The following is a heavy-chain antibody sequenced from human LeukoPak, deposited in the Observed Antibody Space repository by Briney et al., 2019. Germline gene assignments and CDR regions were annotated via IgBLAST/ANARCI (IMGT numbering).Heavy chain of an antibody. J-gene: IGHJ5*02. Sequence: GASVKVSCKASGYTFTDYYMHGVRPAPGQGLEWMGWINPNSGGTNYAQKFQGRVTMTRDTSISTAYMELSRLRSDDTAVYYCARGASGVYTVTTSWFDPWGQGTLVTVSS. CDR3: ARGASGVYTVTTSWFDP. D-gene: IGHD4-17*01. CDR2: INPNSGGT. CDR1: GYTFTDYY. V-gene: IGHV1-2*02.